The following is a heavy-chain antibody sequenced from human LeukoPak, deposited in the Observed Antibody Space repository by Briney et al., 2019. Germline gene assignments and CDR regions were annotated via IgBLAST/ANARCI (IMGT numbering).Heavy chain of an antibody. V-gene: IGHV3-21*01. J-gene: IGHJ4*02. CDR1: GFTFSSYT. CDR2: ISSSSSYI. D-gene: IGHD5-12*01. CDR3: ARDRGSGYDYALYYFDY. Sequence: PGGSLRLSCAASGFTFSSYTMNWVRQAPGKGLEWVSSISSSSSYIYYAHSVRGRFTISRDNAKNSLYLQMNSLRAEDTAVYYCARDRGSGYDYALYYFDYWGQGTLVTVSS.